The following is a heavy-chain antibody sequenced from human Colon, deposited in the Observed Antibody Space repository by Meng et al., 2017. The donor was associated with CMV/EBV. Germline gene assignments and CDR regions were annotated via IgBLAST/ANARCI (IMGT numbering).Heavy chain of an antibody. V-gene: IGHV1-2*02. CDR1: GYTFTAYK. D-gene: IGHD2-8*01. J-gene: IGHJ4*02. CDR3: ARENGFRREGAGNLDY. Sequence: ASVKVSCKASGYTFTAYKIHWVRQAPGQGLEWMGWINPNMGGPTYAQKFKGRVTVTKDTSISTVYMEVNSLTSDDTAVYYCARENGFRREGAGNLDYWGQGTLVTVSS. CDR2: INPNMGGP.